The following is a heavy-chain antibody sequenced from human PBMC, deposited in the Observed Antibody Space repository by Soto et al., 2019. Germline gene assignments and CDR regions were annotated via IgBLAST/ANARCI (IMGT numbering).Heavy chain of an antibody. Sequence: ASVKVSCKASGYTFTSYGISWVRQAPGQGLEWMGWISAYNGNTNYAQKLQGRVTMTTDTSTSTAYMELRSLRSDDTAVYYCASSDAPKYSYRYGYSAYWGQGTLVTVSS. V-gene: IGHV1-18*01. CDR1: GYTFTSYG. CDR2: ISAYNGNT. D-gene: IGHD5-18*01. J-gene: IGHJ4*02. CDR3: ASSDAPKYSYRYGYSAY.